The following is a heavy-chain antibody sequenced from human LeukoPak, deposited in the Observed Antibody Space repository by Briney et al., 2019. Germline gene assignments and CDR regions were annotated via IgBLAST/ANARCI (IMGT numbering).Heavy chain of an antibody. J-gene: IGHJ4*02. V-gene: IGHV4-59*01. Sequence: SETLSLTCTVSGGSLRIYYWSWIRQPPGKGLEWIGYIYYSGSTNSNPSLKSRVTISVDTSKNQFSLKLTSVTAADTAVYYCARYGSGTYSFDYWGQGTLVVVSS. CDR2: IYYSGST. CDR3: ARYGSGTYSFDY. D-gene: IGHD3-10*01. CDR1: GGSLRIYY.